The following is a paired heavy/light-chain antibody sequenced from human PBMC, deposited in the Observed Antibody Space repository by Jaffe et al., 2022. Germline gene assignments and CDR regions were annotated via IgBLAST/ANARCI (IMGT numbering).Heavy chain of an antibody. CDR1: GFNFGGYG. CDR2: IWYDGTKT. Sequence: QVQLVESGGGVVQPGGSLRLSCAASGFNFGGYGMHWVRQAPGKGLDWVGVIWYDGTKTSYGDSVKGRFTISRDNSRNTCVLEMTGLRVDDTAVYYCAKYDGDLRALDVWGKGTLVTVSS. D-gene: IGHD3-3*01. V-gene: IGHV3-30*02. J-gene: IGHJ3*01. CDR3: AKYDGDLRALDV.
Light chain of an antibody. CDR1: DVGGYNY. CDR2: DNT. CDR3: GSYTATNTWVNWV. V-gene: IGLV2-8*01. Sequence: QSALTQPPSASGSPGQSVTISCDVGGYNYVSWYQQHPGKAPKLIIYDNTKRPSGVPDRFSGSKSGSTASLTVSGLQAEDEADYYCGSYTATNTWVNWVFGGGTRLTVL. J-gene: IGLJ3*02.